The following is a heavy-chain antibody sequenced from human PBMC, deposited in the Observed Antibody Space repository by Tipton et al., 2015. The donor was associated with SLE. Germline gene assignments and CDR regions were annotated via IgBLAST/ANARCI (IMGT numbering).Heavy chain of an antibody. Sequence: LRLSCTVSGGSISSHYWSWIRQPPGKGLEWIGYIYYSGSTYYNPSLKSRVTISVDTSKNQFSLKLSSVTAADTAVYYCAREGPLTGDVDYWGQGTLVTVSS. J-gene: IGHJ4*02. D-gene: IGHD7-27*01. V-gene: IGHV4-59*11. CDR3: AREGPLTGDVDY. CDR1: GGSISSHY. CDR2: IYYSGST.